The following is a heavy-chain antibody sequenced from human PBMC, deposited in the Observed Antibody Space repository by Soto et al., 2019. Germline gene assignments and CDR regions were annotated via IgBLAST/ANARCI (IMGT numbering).Heavy chain of an antibody. V-gene: IGHV3-30-3*01. CDR3: ARVPTVTRNPYYYYYGMDV. D-gene: IGHD4-4*01. Sequence: QVQLVESGGGVVQPGRSLRLSCAASGFTFSSCAMHWVRQAPGKGLEWVAVISYDGSNKYYADSVKGRFTISRDNSKNTLYLQMNSLRAEDTAVYYCARVPTVTRNPYYYYYGMDVWGQGTTVTVSS. CDR1: GFTFSSCA. CDR2: ISYDGSNK. J-gene: IGHJ6*02.